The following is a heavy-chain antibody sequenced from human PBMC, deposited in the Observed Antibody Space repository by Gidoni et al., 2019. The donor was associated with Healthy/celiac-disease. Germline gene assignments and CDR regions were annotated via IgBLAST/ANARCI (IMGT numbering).Heavy chain of an antibody. V-gene: IGHV4-31*03. CDR3: AREEYQLLNWFDP. Sequence: QVPLQESGPGLVKPSQTLSLTCTVSGGSLRSGGYYWGWIRQHPGKGLEWIGYIYYRGSTYYNPSLKSRFTISVDTSKNQFSLKLSSVTAADTAVYYCAREEYQLLNWFDPWGQGTLVTVSS. CDR2: IYYRGST. J-gene: IGHJ5*02. D-gene: IGHD2-2*01. CDR1: GGSLRSGGYY.